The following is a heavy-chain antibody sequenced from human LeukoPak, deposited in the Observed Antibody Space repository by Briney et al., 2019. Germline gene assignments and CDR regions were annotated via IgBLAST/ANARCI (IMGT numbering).Heavy chain of an antibody. CDR3: AKVRAYGDYVHLVGYYGMDV. V-gene: IGHV3-23*01. CDR2: ISGSGGST. J-gene: IGHJ6*02. CDR1: GFTFSSYA. D-gene: IGHD4-17*01. Sequence: PGGSLRLSCAASGFTFSSYAMSWVRQAPGKGLEWVSAISGSGGSTYYADSVKGRFTISRDNSKNTLYLQMNSLRAEDTAVYYCAKVRAYGDYVHLVGYYGMDVWGQGTTVTVSS.